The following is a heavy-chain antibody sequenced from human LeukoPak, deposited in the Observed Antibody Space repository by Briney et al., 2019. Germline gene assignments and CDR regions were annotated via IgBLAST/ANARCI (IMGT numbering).Heavy chain of an antibody. J-gene: IGHJ4*02. Sequence: PGGSLRLSCAASGFTFSNYAMTWVPPGPGKGLEWGSGISGSGDTTYYADSEKGRFTTSRDNFRNTLYLQMNSLTVADTAVYFCARESFKAVAGYLDSWGQGILVTVSS. D-gene: IGHD6-19*01. V-gene: IGHV3-23*01. CDR3: ARESFKAVAGYLDS. CDR2: ISGSGDTT. CDR1: GFTFSNYA.